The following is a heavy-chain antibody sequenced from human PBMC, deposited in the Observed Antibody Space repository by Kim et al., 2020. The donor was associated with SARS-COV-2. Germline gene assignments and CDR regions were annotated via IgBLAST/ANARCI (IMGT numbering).Heavy chain of an antibody. V-gene: IGHV2-5*02. D-gene: IGHD3-3*01. CDR1: GFSLSTSGVG. CDR2: IYWDDDK. CDR3: AHRPGDFWRAYYKG. J-gene: IGHJ4*02. Sequence: SGPTLVKPTQTLTLTCTFSGFSLSTSGVGVGWIRQPPGKALEWLALIYWDDDKRYSPSLKSRLTITKDTSKNQVVLTMTNMDPVDTATYYCAHRPGDFWRAYYKGWGQGTLVTVSS.